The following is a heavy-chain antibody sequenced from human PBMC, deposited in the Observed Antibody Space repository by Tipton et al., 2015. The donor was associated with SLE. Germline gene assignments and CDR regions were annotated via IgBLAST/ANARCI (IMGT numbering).Heavy chain of an antibody. Sequence: SLRLSCAASGFSLSGYWMTWVRQAPGKGLEWVANIKQDGSDKYYVDSVKGRFTISRDNAENSLYLQMDSLRAEDTALYYCAGGQSLDYWGQGTLVTVSS. CDR3: AGGQSLDY. D-gene: IGHD5-24*01. CDR1: GFSLSGYW. CDR2: IKQDGSDK. V-gene: IGHV3-7*01. J-gene: IGHJ4*02.